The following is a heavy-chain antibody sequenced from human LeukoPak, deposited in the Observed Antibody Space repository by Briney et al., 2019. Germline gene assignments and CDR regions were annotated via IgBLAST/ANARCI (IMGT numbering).Heavy chain of an antibody. V-gene: IGHV3-21*04. Sequence: GGSLRLSCAASGFTFSNYSMNWVRQAPGRGLEWVSSIGTTGSYIFYADSVKGRFTISRDNAKNTLYLQMNSLRAEGTAVYYCAKESGDFWSGYQHAFDIWGQGTMVTVSS. CDR3: AKESGDFWSGYQHAFDI. J-gene: IGHJ3*02. D-gene: IGHD3-3*01. CDR2: IGTTGSYI. CDR1: GFTFSNYS.